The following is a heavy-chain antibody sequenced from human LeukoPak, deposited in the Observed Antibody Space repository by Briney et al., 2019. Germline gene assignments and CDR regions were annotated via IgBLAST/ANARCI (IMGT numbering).Heavy chain of an antibody. CDR2: INHSGST. CDR3: ARADYCSSTSCYNPPYNWFDP. J-gene: IGHJ5*02. D-gene: IGHD2-2*02. CDR1: GGSFSGYY. Sequence: PSETLSLTCAVYGGSFSGYYWSWIRQPPGKGLEWIGEINHSGSTNYNPSLKSRVTISVDTSKNQFSLKPSSVTAADTAVYYCARADYCSSTSCYNPPYNWFDPWGQGTLVTVSS. V-gene: IGHV4-34*01.